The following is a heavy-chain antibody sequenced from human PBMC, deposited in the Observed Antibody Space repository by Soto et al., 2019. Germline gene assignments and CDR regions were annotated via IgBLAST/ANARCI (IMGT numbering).Heavy chain of an antibody. J-gene: IGHJ6*02. D-gene: IGHD2-15*01. V-gene: IGHV3-23*01. Sequence: GGSLRLSCVASGITFGSRAMSWVRQAPGEGLEWVSTITDTGGDAKYADSVRGRFTISRDNSKKTLYLQMSSLRAEDTAVYYCAKGIVVDGNYYYYYGMDVWGQGTTVTVSS. CDR1: GITFGSRA. CDR3: AKGIVVDGNYYYYYGMDV. CDR2: ITDTGGDA.